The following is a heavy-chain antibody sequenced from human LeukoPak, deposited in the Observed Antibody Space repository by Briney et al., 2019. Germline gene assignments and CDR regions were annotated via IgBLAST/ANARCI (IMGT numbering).Heavy chain of an antibody. J-gene: IGHJ4*02. V-gene: IGHV4-34*01. CDR2: INHSGST. Sequence: SETLSLTCAVYGGSFSGCYWSWIGQPPGKGLEWIGEINHSGSTNYNPSLKSRVTISVDTSKNQFSLKLSSVTAEDTAVYYCARGTYGSGSPFDYWGQGTLVTVSS. CDR3: ARGTYGSGSPFDY. D-gene: IGHD3-10*01. CDR1: GGSFSGCY.